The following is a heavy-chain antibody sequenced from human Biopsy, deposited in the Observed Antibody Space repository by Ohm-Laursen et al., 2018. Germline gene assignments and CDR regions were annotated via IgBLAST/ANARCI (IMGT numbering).Heavy chain of an antibody. Sequence: GSLRLSCTASGFTFKNYNMNWVRQAPGKGLEWVSSITDSGSHMYYADSVKGRLTISRDNAKNSLYLQMDRLRAEDTAVYYCAKSRESSGYYLVDWGQGTLVTVSS. D-gene: IGHD3-22*01. CDR1: GFTFKNYN. CDR3: AKSRESSGYYLVD. CDR2: ITDSGSHM. J-gene: IGHJ4*02. V-gene: IGHV3-21*01.